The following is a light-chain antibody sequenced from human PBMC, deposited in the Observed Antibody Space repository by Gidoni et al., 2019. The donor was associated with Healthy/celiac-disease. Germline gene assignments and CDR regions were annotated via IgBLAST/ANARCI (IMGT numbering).Light chain of an antibody. CDR3: QQYDNLPSLT. V-gene: IGKV1-33*01. J-gene: IGKJ4*01. CDR2: DAP. CDR1: QDISNY. Sequence: DIQMTQSPSSLSASVGDRVTITCQASQDISNYLNWYQQKPGKAPKLLIYDAPNLDTGVPSRCSGSGSGTDVTFTISSLQPEDIATYYCQQYDNLPSLTFGGXTKVEIK.